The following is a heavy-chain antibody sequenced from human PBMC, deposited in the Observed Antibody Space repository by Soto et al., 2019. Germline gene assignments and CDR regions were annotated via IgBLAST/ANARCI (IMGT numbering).Heavy chain of an antibody. J-gene: IGHJ5*02. D-gene: IGHD3-10*01. CDR2: IYYSGST. V-gene: IGHV4-59*01. CDR3: ARGKSYYYGSGSYGWFDP. CDR1: GGSISSYY. Sequence: SETLSLTCTVSGGSISSYYWSWIRQPPGKGLEWIGDIYYSGSTNYNPSLKSRVTISVDTSKNQFSLKLSSVTAADTAVYYCARGKSYYYGSGSYGWFDPWGQGTLVTVSS.